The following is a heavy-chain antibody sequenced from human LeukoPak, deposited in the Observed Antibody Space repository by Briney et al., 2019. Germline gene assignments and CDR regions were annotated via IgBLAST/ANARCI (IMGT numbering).Heavy chain of an antibody. Sequence: GGSLRLSCAASGFTFSSYGMHWVRQAPGKGLEWVAVIWYDGSNKYYADSVKGRFTISRDNSKNTLYLQMNSLRAEDTAVYYCAREEYSSSWYNWFDPWGQGTLVSVSS. V-gene: IGHV3-33*01. CDR3: AREEYSSSWYNWFDP. CDR1: GFTFSSYG. CDR2: IWYDGSNK. J-gene: IGHJ5*02. D-gene: IGHD6-13*01.